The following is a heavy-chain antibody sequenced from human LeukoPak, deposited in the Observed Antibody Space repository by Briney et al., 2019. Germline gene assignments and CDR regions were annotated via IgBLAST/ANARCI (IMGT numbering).Heavy chain of an antibody. CDR1: GFTFSSYE. Sequence: PGGSLRLSCGASGFTFSSYEMNWVRQAPGKGLEWVSFISSSGSSIYYADSVKGRFTISRDNAKNSLYLQMNSLRAEDTAVYYCARAVRRDDYWGQGTLVTVSS. CDR2: ISSSGSSI. CDR3: ARAVRRDDY. V-gene: IGHV3-48*03. J-gene: IGHJ4*02. D-gene: IGHD6-19*01.